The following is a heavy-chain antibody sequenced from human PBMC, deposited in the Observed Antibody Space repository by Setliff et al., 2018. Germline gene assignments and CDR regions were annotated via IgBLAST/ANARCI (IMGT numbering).Heavy chain of an antibody. V-gene: IGHV1-18*01. CDR1: GYTFTSYG. D-gene: IGHD3-22*01. Sequence: ASVKVSCKASGYTFTSYGISWVRQAPGQGLEWMGWMNPNSGNTDYVYNVRDRITMTTDTSTGTAYMELRSLTSDDSAVYYCARDAPKVVDKFDLWGQGTKVTVSS. CDR3: ARDAPKVVDKFDL. J-gene: IGHJ3*01. CDR2: MNPNSGNT.